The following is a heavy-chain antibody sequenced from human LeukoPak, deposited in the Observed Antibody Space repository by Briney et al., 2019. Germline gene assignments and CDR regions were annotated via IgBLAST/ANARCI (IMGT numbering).Heavy chain of an antibody. CDR2: IYYSGST. CDR3: ARGVRGVTTSYYYGMDV. Sequence: PSETLSLTCTVSGGSISSYYWSWIRQPPGKGLEWIGYIYYSGSTNYNPSLKSRVTISVDTSKNQFSLKLSSVTAADTAVYYCARGVRGVTTSYYYGMDVWGQGTTVTVSS. D-gene: IGHD3-10*01. CDR1: GGSISSYY. J-gene: IGHJ6*02. V-gene: IGHV4-59*01.